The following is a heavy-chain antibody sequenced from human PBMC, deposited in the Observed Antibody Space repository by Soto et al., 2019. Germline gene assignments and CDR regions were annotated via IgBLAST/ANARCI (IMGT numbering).Heavy chain of an antibody. D-gene: IGHD3-10*01. J-gene: IGHJ5*02. CDR3: ARRRIISDWFDP. Sequence: SETLSLTCTVSGGSISSYYWSWIRQPPGKGLEWIGYIYYSGSTNYNPSLKSRVTISVDTSKNQFSLKLSSVTAADTAVYYWARRRIISDWFDPGGQGTRVTVPS. CDR2: IYYSGST. CDR1: GGSISSYY. V-gene: IGHV4-59*08.